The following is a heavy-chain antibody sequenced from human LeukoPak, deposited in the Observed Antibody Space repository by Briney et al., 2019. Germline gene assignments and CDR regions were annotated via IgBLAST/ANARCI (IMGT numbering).Heavy chain of an antibody. D-gene: IGHD6-13*01. V-gene: IGHV3-74*01. CDR1: AVTFCSYW. CDR2: FISDGSST. Sequence: GGALRLSCAASAVTFCSYWMHWGRQAPGEGLVWVSRFISDGSSTNYADSVKGGVTTSRDNAKNTLYLQKNSLRNEETAVYYCARPSQLALFNYWGEGTLVTVSS. J-gene: IGHJ4*02. CDR3: ARPSQLALFNY.